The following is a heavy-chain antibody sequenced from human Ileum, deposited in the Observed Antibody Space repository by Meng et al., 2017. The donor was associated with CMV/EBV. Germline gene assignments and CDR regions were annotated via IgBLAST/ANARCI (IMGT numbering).Heavy chain of an antibody. Sequence: GSLRLSCTVSGCSISSGYYWGWIRQPPGKGLEWIGSIYHSGSTYYNPSLKSRVTISVDTSKNQFSLKLSSVTAADTAVYYCARITMVRGVIRGMDVWGQGTTVTVSS. D-gene: IGHD3-10*01. CDR1: GCSISSGYY. CDR3: ARITMVRGVIRGMDV. J-gene: IGHJ6*02. CDR2: IYHSGST. V-gene: IGHV4-38-2*02.